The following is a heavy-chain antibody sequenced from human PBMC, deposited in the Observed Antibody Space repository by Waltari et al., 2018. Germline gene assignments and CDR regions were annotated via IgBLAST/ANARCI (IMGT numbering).Heavy chain of an antibody. CDR1: GLIFNNDW. J-gene: IGHJ4*02. V-gene: IGHV3-15*07. Sequence: EVQLVESGGDLVEPGGSLRLSCGASGLIFNNDWMHWVRQAPGKGLEWLGRIKSETYGGTTDYAVPVKGRFTISRDDSKNTLYLQMNSLKIEDTAVYYCTQIALWFGDPVDYWGQGTLVTVSA. CDR3: TQIALWFGDPVDY. D-gene: IGHD3-10*01. CDR2: IKSETYGGTT.